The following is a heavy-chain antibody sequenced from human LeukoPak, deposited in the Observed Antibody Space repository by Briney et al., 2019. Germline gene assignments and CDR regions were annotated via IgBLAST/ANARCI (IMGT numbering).Heavy chain of an antibody. CDR1: GFTFSDHY. V-gene: IGHV3-72*01. Sequence: GGSLRLSCAASGFTFSDHYMDWVRQAPGKGLEWVGRTRNKANSYTTEYAASVKGRFTISRDDSKNSLYLQMNSLKTEDTAVYYCARSNDLYPSYYYYYMDVWGKGTTVTVSS. CDR3: ARSNDLYPSYYYYYMDV. CDR2: TRNKANSYTT. J-gene: IGHJ6*03.